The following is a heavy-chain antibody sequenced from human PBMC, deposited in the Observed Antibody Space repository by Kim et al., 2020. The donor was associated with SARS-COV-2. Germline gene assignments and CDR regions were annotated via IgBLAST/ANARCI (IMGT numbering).Heavy chain of an antibody. Sequence: SETLSLTCTVSGYSVSDTHWWSWVLLSPGRGLEYIAEIFQGGNTKYNPSLKSRVTMSVDNSKNQFSLQLTSVTAADTAVYYSAKNGAYYIDVWGKGTTVTVSS. CDR1: GYSVSDTHW. CDR3: AKNGAYYIDV. V-gene: IGHV4-4*02. CDR2: IFQGGNT. D-gene: IGHD2-8*01. J-gene: IGHJ6*03.